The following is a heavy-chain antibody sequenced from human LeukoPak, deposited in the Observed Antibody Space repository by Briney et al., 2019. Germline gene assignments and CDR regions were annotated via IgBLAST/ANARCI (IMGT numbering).Heavy chain of an antibody. Sequence: PGGSLRLSCAASGFTFYDYSMHWVRQAPGKGLEWVSGINWNSGDIIYADAVTGRFTISRDNAKNFVYLQMNSLRPDDTAVYYCAKRQQGSGSRYFDYWGQGILVTVSS. D-gene: IGHD3-10*01. V-gene: IGHV3-9*01. CDR2: INWNSGDI. CDR1: GFTFYDYS. CDR3: AKRQQGSGSRYFDY. J-gene: IGHJ4*02.